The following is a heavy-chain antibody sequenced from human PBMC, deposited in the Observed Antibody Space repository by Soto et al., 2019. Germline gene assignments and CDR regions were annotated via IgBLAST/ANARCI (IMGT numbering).Heavy chain of an antibody. CDR3: ARASRIAAAGTGWFDP. J-gene: IGHJ5*02. CDR2: SNPDSGGT. Sequence: QVQLVQSGAEVKKPGASVKVSCKASGYSFTDYYVHWVRQATGQGLAWMGWSNPDSGGTNYAEKFQGRLTITKVTYISTVSMDLSTLRSDDTAVYYCARASRIAAAGTGWFDPWGQGTLVTVSS. CDR1: GYSFTDYY. V-gene: IGHV1-2*02. D-gene: IGHD6-13*01.